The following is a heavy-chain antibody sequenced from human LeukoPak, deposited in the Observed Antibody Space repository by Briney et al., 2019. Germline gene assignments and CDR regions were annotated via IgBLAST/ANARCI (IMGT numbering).Heavy chain of an antibody. CDR3: AKTPSYDILTGPPFDY. Sequence: GGSLRLSCAASGFTFSDYYMSWIRQAPGKGLEWVSYISSSGSTIYYADSVKGRFTISRDNSKNTLYLQMNSLRAEDTAVYYCAKTPSYDILTGPPFDYWGQGTLVTVSS. CDR2: ISSSGSTI. D-gene: IGHD3-9*01. CDR1: GFTFSDYY. V-gene: IGHV3-11*01. J-gene: IGHJ4*02.